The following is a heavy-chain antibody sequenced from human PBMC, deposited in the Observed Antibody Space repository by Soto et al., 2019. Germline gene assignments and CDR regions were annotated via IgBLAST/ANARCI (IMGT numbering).Heavy chain of an antibody. Sequence: QVQLVQSGAEVKKPGSSVKVSCKASGGTFSSYAISWVRQAPGQGLEWMGGIVPIFGTANYAQKFQGRVTITADESTSPAYMALSSLRSEATAVYYCARSRTTASGDYYYGRDVWGQGTTVTVSS. D-gene: IGHD4-17*01. V-gene: IGHV1-69*01. CDR1: GGTFSSYA. CDR3: ARSRTTASGDYYYGRDV. CDR2: IVPIFGTA. J-gene: IGHJ6*02.